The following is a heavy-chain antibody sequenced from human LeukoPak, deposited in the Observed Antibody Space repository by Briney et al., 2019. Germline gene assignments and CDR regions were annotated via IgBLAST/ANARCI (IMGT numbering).Heavy chain of an antibody. Sequence: ASVKVSCKASGYTFTSYYMHWVRQAPGQGLEWMGWINPNSGGTNYAQKFQGRVTMTRDTSISTAYMELSRLRSDDTAVYYCARGNSGSSSYYYYYYMDVWGKGTTVTVSS. CDR1: GYTFTSYY. V-gene: IGHV1-2*02. CDR2: INPNSGGT. D-gene: IGHD6-13*01. CDR3: ARGNSGSSSYYYYYYMDV. J-gene: IGHJ6*03.